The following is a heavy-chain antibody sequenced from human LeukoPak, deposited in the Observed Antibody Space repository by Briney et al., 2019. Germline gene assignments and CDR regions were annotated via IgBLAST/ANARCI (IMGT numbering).Heavy chain of an antibody. J-gene: IGHJ4*02. Sequence: PSETLPLTCTVSGGSFYTSDYYWGWVRQPPGKGPEWIGDIFYTGKTNYNPSLKSRVSISIDTSKNQFSLKLTSVTAADTAVYYCARVFDSWGQGTLVTVSS. CDR3: ARVFDS. CDR1: GGSFYTSDYY. CDR2: IFYTGKT. V-gene: IGHV4-39*07.